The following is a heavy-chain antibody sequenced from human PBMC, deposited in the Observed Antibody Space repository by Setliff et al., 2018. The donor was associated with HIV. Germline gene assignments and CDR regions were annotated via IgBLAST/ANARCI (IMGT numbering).Heavy chain of an antibody. CDR2: INHIGDT. Sequence: PSETLSLTCAVYSGSFSGYSWTWIRQPPGKGLEWIGEINHIGDTNYNPSLRSRVTMSVDTSKNQFSLRLSSVTAADTAVYYCATHCTSTSCYSAGLDYWGQGTLVTVSS. J-gene: IGHJ4*02. D-gene: IGHD2-2*01. CDR1: SGSFSGYS. CDR3: ATHCTSTSCYSAGLDY. V-gene: IGHV4-34*01.